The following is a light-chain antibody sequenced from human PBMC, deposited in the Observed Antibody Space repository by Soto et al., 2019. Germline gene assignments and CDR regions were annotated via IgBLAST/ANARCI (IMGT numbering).Light chain of an antibody. CDR1: QSVSIY. CDR2: DAS. Sequence: EIVLTQSPATLSLSPGERATLSCRASQSVSIYLAWYQQKPGQAPRLLIYDASNRATGIPARFSGSGSGTDFTLTLSSLEPEDFAVYYCQQRSTWPWTVGQGTKVEIK. CDR3: QQRSTWPWT. J-gene: IGKJ1*01. V-gene: IGKV3-11*01.